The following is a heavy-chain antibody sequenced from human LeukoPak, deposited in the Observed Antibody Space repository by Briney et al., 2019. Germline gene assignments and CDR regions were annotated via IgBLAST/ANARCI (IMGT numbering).Heavy chain of an antibody. D-gene: IGHD4-17*01. CDR1: GYTFIGYF. Sequence: ASVKVSCKASGYTFIGYFMHWVQQAPGQGLEWMGWINPNSGGTNFAQKFQGRVTMTGDTSISTAYMELSRLRSDDTAVYYCTREYYGDYRVGGDYWGQGTLVTVSS. J-gene: IGHJ4*02. CDR3: TREYYGDYRVGGDY. V-gene: IGHV1-2*02. CDR2: INPNSGGT.